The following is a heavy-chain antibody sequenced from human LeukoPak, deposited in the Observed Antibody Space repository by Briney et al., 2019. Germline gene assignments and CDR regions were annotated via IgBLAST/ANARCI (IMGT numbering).Heavy chain of an antibody. J-gene: IGHJ5*02. V-gene: IGHV4-59*01. Sequence: SETLSLTCTVSGGSISSYYWSWIRRPPGKGLEWIGYIYYSGSTNYNPSLKSRVTISVDTSKNQFSLKLSSVTAADTAVYYCARDRARYCSSTSCLNWFDPWGQGTLVTVSS. CDR3: ARDRARYCSSTSCLNWFDP. D-gene: IGHD2-2*01. CDR2: IYYSGST. CDR1: GGSISSYY.